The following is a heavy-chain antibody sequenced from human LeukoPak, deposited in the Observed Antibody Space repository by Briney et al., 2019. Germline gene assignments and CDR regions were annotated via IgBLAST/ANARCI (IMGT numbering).Heavy chain of an antibody. Sequence: PGGSLRLSRAASGFTFRSYAMHWVRQAPGKGLEWVAGISYQDGSDKYYADSVKGRFTISRDTSKNTLYLQVNSLRAEDTAVYYCARGPSDYFDYWGQGTLVTVSS. CDR1: GFTFRSYA. V-gene: IGHV3-30*04. CDR3: ARGPSDYFDY. CDR2: ISYQDGSDK. D-gene: IGHD6-19*01. J-gene: IGHJ4*02.